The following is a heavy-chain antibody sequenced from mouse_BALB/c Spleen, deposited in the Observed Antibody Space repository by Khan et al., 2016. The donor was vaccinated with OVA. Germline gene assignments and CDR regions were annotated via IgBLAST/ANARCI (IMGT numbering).Heavy chain of an antibody. Sequence: QIQLVQSGPELKKPGETVKISCKASGYTFTNYGMNWVKQAPGKGLKWMGWINTNTGEPTFAEEFKERFAFSLEPSASTAYLQINSLKNVDTATYCCARVYYRYGSWVAYWGQGTLVTVSA. V-gene: IGHV9-3*02. CDR1: GYTFTNYG. CDR3: ARVYYRYGSWVAY. CDR2: INTNTGEP. D-gene: IGHD2-14*01. J-gene: IGHJ3*01.